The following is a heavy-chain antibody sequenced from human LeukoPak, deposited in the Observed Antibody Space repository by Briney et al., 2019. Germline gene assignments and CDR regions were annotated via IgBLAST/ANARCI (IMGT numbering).Heavy chain of an antibody. CDR2: ISGSGGST. J-gene: IGHJ4*02. CDR1: GFTFSSYA. V-gene: IGHV3-23*01. D-gene: IGHD6-13*01. Sequence: GGSLRLSCAASGFTFSSYAMSWVRQAPGKGLEWVSAISGSGGSTYYADSVKGRFTISRDNSKNTLYLQMNSLRAEDTAVYYCARRTRQYRIAAAGTNDYWGQGTLATVSS. CDR3: ARRTRQYRIAAAGTNDY.